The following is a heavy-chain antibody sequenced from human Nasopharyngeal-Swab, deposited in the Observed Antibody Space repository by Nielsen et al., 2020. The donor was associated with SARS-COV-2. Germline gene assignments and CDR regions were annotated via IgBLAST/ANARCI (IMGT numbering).Heavy chain of an antibody. J-gene: IGHJ5*02. CDR3: AKVYGGSEFDP. D-gene: IGHD4-23*01. CDR1: GFTFSSYG. Sequence: GESLKISCAASGFTFSSYGMHWVRQAPGKGLEWVALISYDGSNKYYADSVKGRFTISRDNSKNTLYLQMNRLRAEDTAVYYCAKVYGGSEFDPWGQGTLVTVSS. CDR2: ISYDGSNK. V-gene: IGHV3-30*18.